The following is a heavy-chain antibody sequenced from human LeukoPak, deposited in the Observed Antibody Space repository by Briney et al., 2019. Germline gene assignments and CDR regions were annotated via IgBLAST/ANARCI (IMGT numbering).Heavy chain of an antibody. CDR3: AKGHRSSSSFFDS. J-gene: IGHJ4*02. CDR1: SGFA. V-gene: IGHV3-23*01. Sequence: PGGSLRLSCAAFSGFAMSWVRQAPGRGLEWVSAINGRGDDTYYPDSVKGRFTISRDNSNNTLYLQMNSLRAEDTAVYYCAKGHRSSSSFFDSWGQGIQVTVSS. D-gene: IGHD6-19*01. CDR2: INGRGDDT.